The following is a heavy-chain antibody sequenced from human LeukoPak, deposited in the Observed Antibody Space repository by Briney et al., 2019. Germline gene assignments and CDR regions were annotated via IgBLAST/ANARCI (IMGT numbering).Heavy chain of an antibody. CDR3: ARETSNSGYYYGFDY. CDR2: INPSGGST. Sequence: GASVKVSCKASGYTFTSYYMHWVRQAPGQGLEWMGIINPSGGSTSYAQKFQGRVTMTRDMSTSTVYMELSSLRSEDTAVYYCARETSNSGYYYGFDYWGQGTLVTVSS. D-gene: IGHD3-22*01. V-gene: IGHV1-46*01. CDR1: GYTFTSYY. J-gene: IGHJ4*02.